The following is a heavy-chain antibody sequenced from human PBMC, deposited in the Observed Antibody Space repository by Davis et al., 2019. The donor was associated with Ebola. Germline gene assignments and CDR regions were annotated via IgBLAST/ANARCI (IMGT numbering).Heavy chain of an antibody. CDR1: GFTFSRYS. CDR3: AREIAVAGTECDY. Sequence: GESLKISCAASGFTFSRYSMNWVRQAPGKGLEWVSYISRSSSTIYYAGSVKGRFTISRDNAKNSLYLQMNSLRDEDTAVYYCAREIAVAGTECDYWGQGTLVTVSS. CDR2: ISRSSSTI. V-gene: IGHV3-48*02. D-gene: IGHD6-19*01. J-gene: IGHJ4*02.